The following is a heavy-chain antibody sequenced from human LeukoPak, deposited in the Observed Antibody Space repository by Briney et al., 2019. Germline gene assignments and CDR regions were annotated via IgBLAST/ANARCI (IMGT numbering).Heavy chain of an antibody. V-gene: IGHV4-34*01. J-gene: IGHJ6*03. D-gene: IGHD6-19*01. CDR3: ARVRSSGPCYYYYYMDV. CDR1: GGSFSGYY. Sequence: PSETLSLTCAVYGGSFSGYYWSWIRQPPGKGLEWIGEINHSGSTNYNPSLKSRVTISVDTSKNQFSLKLSSVTAADTAVYYCARVRSSGPCYYYYYMDVWGKGTTVTVSS. CDR2: INHSGST.